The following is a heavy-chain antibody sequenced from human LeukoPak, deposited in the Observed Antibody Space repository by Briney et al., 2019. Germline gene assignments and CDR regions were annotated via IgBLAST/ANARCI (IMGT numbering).Heavy chain of an antibody. CDR2: MNSDGRST. J-gene: IGHJ4*02. CDR1: GFTFSSYW. Sequence: GGSLRLSCAASGFTFSSYWMHWVRQAPGKGLVWVSRMNSDGRSTSYADSVKGRFTISRDNAKNTLYLQMNSLRAEDTAVYYCARDPYTATFDYWGQGTLVTVSS. V-gene: IGHV3-74*01. D-gene: IGHD5-18*01. CDR3: ARDPYTATFDY.